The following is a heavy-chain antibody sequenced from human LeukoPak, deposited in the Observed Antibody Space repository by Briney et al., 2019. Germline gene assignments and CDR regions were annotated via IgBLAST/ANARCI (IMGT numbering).Heavy chain of an antibody. CDR1: GGSISGYY. CDR2: IYYSGST. CDR3: ARLQSDAFDM. J-gene: IGHJ3*02. Sequence: PSETLSLTCTVSGGSISGYYWSWIRQPPGKGLEWIGNIYYSGSTNYNPSLKSRVTISVDTSKNQFSLKLSSVTAADTAVYYCARLQSDAFDMWGQGTLVTVSS. V-gene: IGHV4-59*08.